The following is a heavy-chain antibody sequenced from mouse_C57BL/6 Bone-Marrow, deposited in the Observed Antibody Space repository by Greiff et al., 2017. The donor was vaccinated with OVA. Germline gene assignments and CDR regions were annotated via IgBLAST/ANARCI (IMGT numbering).Heavy chain of an antibody. CDR2: IDPETGGT. Sequence: QVQLKESGAELVRPGASVTLSCKASGYTFTDYEMHWVKQTPVHGLEWIGAIDPETGGTAYNQKFKGKAILTADKSSSTAYMELRSLTSEDSAVYYCTNYGSSYKYFDVWGTGTTVTVSS. CDR3: TNYGSSYKYFDV. V-gene: IGHV1-15*01. CDR1: GYTFTDYE. J-gene: IGHJ1*03. D-gene: IGHD1-1*01.